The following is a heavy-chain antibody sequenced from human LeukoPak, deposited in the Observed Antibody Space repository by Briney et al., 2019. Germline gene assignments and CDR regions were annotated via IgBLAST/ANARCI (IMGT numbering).Heavy chain of an antibody. Sequence: SQTLSLTCTVSGGSISSGSYYWSWIRQPAGKGLEWIGRIYTSGSTNYNPSLKSRVTISVDTSKNQFSLKLSSVTAADTAAYYCARDRSGYWFDPWGQGTLVTVSS. V-gene: IGHV4-61*02. CDR2: IYTSGST. CDR1: GGSISSGSYY. CDR3: ARDRSGYWFDP. D-gene: IGHD3-3*01. J-gene: IGHJ5*02.